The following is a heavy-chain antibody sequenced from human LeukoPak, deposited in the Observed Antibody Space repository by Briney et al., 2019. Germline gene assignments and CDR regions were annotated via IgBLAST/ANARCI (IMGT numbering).Heavy chain of an antibody. Sequence: ASVKVSFKASGYTFTIYGISWVRQAPGQGMEWMGWISAYNGNTNYAQKLQGRVTMTTDTSTSTAYMELRSLRSDDTAVYYCARDSAWDLRFDYWGQGTLVTVSS. CDR3: ARDSAWDLRFDY. CDR2: ISAYNGNT. CDR1: GYTFTIYG. V-gene: IGHV1-18*04. J-gene: IGHJ4*02. D-gene: IGHD1-26*01.